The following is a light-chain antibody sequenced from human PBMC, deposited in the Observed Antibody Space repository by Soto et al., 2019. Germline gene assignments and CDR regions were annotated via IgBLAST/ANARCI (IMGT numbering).Light chain of an antibody. V-gene: IGLV2-8*01. CDR1: SSDVGCYDY. CDR3: SYYGGINIVI. J-gene: IGLJ2*01. CDR2: EVT. Sequence: QSALTQPPSASGSPGQSVTISCTGTSSDVGCYDYVSWYQQQSGKAPKLLIYEVTKRPSGVPDRFSGSKSGNTASLTVSGLQAEDEADYYCSYYGGINIVIFGPGTKVTVL.